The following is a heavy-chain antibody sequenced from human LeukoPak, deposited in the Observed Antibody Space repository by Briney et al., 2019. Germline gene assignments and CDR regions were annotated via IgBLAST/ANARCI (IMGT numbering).Heavy chain of an antibody. CDR1: GFTFSSYS. J-gene: IGHJ4*02. CDR2: ISSSSSYI. V-gene: IGHV3-21*01. Sequence: GGSLRLSCAASGFTFSSYSMNWVRQAPGKGLEWVSSISSSSSYIYYADSVKGRFTISRDNAKNSLYLQMNSLRAEDTAVYYCARVPAYCGGDCYIDYWGQGTLVAVSS. CDR3: ARVPAYCGGDCYIDY. D-gene: IGHD2-21*02.